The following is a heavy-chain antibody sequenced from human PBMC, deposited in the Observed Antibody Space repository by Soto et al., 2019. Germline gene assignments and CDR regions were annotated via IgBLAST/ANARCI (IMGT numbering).Heavy chain of an antibody. CDR3: AKDTDYDYVWGSYRYVHYGMDV. Sequence: EVQLLESGGGLVQPGGSLRLSCAASGFTFSSYAMSWVRQAPGKGLEWVSAISGSGGSTYYADSVKGRFTISRDNSKNALYLQMNSLRAEDTAVYYCAKDTDYDYVWGSYRYVHYGMDVWGQGTTVTVSS. J-gene: IGHJ6*02. CDR1: GFTFSSYA. CDR2: ISGSGGST. D-gene: IGHD3-16*02. V-gene: IGHV3-23*01.